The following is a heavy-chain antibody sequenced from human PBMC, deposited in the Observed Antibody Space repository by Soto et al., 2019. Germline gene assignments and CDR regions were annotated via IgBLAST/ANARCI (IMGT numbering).Heavy chain of an antibody. Sequence: QVQLQESGPGLVKPSETLSLTCTLSGASISDNYWSWIRQPPGKGLEWIGYIFYSGSTNYNPSLASRVTISIDTPKNQFSLRLNSVTAADTAVYYCARIDPPLMLAWFDPWGQGTLVTVSS. CDR2: IFYSGST. J-gene: IGHJ5*02. V-gene: IGHV4-59*01. CDR3: ARIDPPLMLAWFDP. CDR1: GASISDNY. D-gene: IGHD2-8*01.